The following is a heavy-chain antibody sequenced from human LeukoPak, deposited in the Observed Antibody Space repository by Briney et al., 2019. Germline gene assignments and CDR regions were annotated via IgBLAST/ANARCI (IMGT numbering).Heavy chain of an antibody. CDR1: GGSFSGYY. CDR2: INHSGST. CDR3: ARGSITIFGVVIPFDY. J-gene: IGHJ4*02. Sequence: SETLSLTRAVYGGSFSGYYWSWIRQPPGKGLEWIGEINHSGSTNYNPSLKSRVTISVDTSKNQFSLKLSSVTAADTAVYYCARGSITIFGVVIPFDYWGQGTLVTVSS. D-gene: IGHD3-3*01. V-gene: IGHV4-34*01.